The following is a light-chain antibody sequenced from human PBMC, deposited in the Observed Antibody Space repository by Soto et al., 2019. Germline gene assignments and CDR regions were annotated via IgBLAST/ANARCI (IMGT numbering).Light chain of an antibody. CDR2: EVT. V-gene: IGLV2-8*01. CDR3: SSYAGSNKPYV. CDR1: XXXXGGYNY. J-gene: IGLJ1*01. Sequence: QSALTQPPSASGSPXXSXXXXXXXXXXXXGGYNYVSWYQQHPGKAPKLMIYEVTKRPSGVPDRFSGSKSGNTASLTVSGLQAEDEADYYCSSYAGSNKPYVFGTGTKLTVL.